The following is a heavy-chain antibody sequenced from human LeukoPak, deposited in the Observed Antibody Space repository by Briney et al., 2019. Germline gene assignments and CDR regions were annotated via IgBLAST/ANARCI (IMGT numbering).Heavy chain of an antibody. CDR2: ISSSSSYI. V-gene: IGHV3-21*01. D-gene: IGHD2-15*01. CDR1: GFTFRSYS. CDR3: ARERHIVVVVAANYGMDV. Sequence: PGGSLRLSCAASGFTFRSYSMNWVRQAPGKGLEWVSSISSSSSYIYYADSVKGRFTISRDNAKNSLYLQMNSLRAEDTAVFYCARERHIVVVVAANYGMDVWGQGTTVTVSS. J-gene: IGHJ6*02.